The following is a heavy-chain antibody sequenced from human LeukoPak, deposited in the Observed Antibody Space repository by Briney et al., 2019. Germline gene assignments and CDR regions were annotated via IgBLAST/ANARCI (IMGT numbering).Heavy chain of an antibody. CDR2: ISYDGSNK. Sequence: GRSLRLSCAASGFTFSSYGMHWVRQAPGKGLEWVAVISYDGSNKYYADSVKGRFTISRDNSKNTLYLQMNSLRAEDTAVYYCAKDQIGYCSSTSCYDIDYWGQGTLVTVSS. CDR3: AKDQIGYCSSTSCYDIDY. D-gene: IGHD2-2*01. V-gene: IGHV3-30*18. CDR1: GFTFSSYG. J-gene: IGHJ4*02.